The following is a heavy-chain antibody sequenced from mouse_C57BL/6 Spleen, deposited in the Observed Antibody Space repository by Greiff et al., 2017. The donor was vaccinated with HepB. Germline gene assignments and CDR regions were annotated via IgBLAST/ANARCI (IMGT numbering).Heavy chain of an antibody. Sequence: EVKLMESGGGLVKPGGSLKLSCAASGFTFSDYGMHWVRQAPEKGLEWVAYISSGSSTIYYADTVKGRFTISRDNAKNTLFLQMTSLRSEDTAIYYCARPYEYGSSSWFAYWGQGTLVTVSA. CDR2: ISSGSSTI. D-gene: IGHD1-1*01. CDR1: GFTFSDYG. CDR3: ARPYEYGSSSWFAY. J-gene: IGHJ3*01. V-gene: IGHV5-17*01.